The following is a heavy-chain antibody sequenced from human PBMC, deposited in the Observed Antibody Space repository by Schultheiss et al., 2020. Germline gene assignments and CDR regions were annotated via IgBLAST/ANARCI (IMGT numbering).Heavy chain of an antibody. D-gene: IGHD4-23*01. V-gene: IGHV4-31*03. CDR2: IYYSGST. CDR3: ARTPVGGANFDY. Sequence: TLSLTCTVSGGSISSGGYYWSWIRQHPGKGLEWIGYIYYSGSTYYNPSLKSRVTISVDTSKNQFSLKLSSVTAADTAVYYCARTPVGGANFDYWGQGTLVTVSS. CDR1: GGSISSGGYY. J-gene: IGHJ4*02.